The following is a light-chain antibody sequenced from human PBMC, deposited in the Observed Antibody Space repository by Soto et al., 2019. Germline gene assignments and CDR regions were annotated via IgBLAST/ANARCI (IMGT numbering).Light chain of an antibody. J-gene: IGKJ2*01. CDR3: QKYNSAPKT. CDR1: KDIRNY. Sequence: DIQMTQSPSSLSASVGDRVTITCRASKDIRNYLAWYQQKPGEVPKLLIYAASTLQKGVQSRFSGGGSGTLFTLTISSLQPDDVATYYCQKYNSAPKTFGRGTRLEIK. V-gene: IGKV1-27*01. CDR2: AAS.